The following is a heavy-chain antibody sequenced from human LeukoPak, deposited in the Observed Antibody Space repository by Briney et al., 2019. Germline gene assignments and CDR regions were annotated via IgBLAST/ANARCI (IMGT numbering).Heavy chain of an antibody. D-gene: IGHD3-10*01. CDR1: RASISSSSYY. CDR3: PRAIPGGSGTCDY. Sequence: SPTLSLTCTVSRASISSSSYYWYLFREPAARGMEWIGRIYTSGNTNYTPSLKSRVTMSVDTSKNQFSLKLNSLTAADRGVYYCPRAIPGGSGTCDYWGQGTLVTVSS. J-gene: IGHJ4*02. V-gene: IGHV4-61*02. CDR2: IYTSGNT.